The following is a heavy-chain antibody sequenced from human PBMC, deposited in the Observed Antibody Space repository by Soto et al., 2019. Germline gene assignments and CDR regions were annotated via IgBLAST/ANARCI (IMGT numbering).Heavy chain of an antibody. J-gene: IGHJ5*02. V-gene: IGHV5-10-1*01. CDR1: GYTFTTFW. CDR3: ARLFCSTTTCDSWFDP. Sequence: RESLKISCTGFGYTFTTFWVTWVRQMPGKGLEWMGRIDPRDSYVNYSPSFQGHVTISVDKSISTAYLQWGSLKASDTAMYYCARLFCSTTTCDSWFDPWGQGTLVTVSS. D-gene: IGHD2-2*01. CDR2: IDPRDSYV.